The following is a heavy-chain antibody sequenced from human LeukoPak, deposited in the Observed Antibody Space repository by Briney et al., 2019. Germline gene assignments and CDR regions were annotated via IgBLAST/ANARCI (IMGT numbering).Heavy chain of an antibody. V-gene: IGHV3-23*01. CDR3: SKKTTYNTAGTQGFDY. CDR1: GFTFSSYA. CDR2: ISGSGDNT. D-gene: IGHD6-13*01. J-gene: IGHJ4*02. Sequence: GGSLRLSCAASGFTFSSYAMSWVRQAPGKGLEWVSGISGSGDNTYYADSVKGRFTISRDNSKNTLYLQMNSLRAEDTAVYYCSKKTTYNTAGTQGFDYWGQGILVTVSS.